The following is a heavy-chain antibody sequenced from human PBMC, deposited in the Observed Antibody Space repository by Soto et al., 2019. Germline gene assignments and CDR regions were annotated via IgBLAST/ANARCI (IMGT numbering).Heavy chain of an antibody. D-gene: IGHD6-19*01. Sequence: QVQLQESGPGLVKPSETLSLTCTVSGGSISSYYWSWIRQPPGKGLEWIGYIYYSGSTNYNPSLTSRVTISVDTSKNQFSLKLSSVTAADTAVYYCARDLGSGWYFDYWGQGTLVTVSS. J-gene: IGHJ4*02. V-gene: IGHV4-59*01. CDR3: ARDLGSGWYFDY. CDR1: GGSISSYY. CDR2: IYYSGST.